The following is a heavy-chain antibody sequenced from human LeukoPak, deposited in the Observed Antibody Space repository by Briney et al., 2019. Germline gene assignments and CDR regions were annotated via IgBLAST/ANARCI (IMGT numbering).Heavy chain of an antibody. CDR3: AKFTQSSV. Sequence: QTGGSLRLSCAASGFTFDDYAMRWVRQAPGKGLEWVSGISWNSGSIGYADSVKGRFTISRDNAKNSLYLQMNSLRAEDTALYYCAKFTQSSVWGQGTTVTVSS. J-gene: IGHJ6*02. CDR2: ISWNSGSI. V-gene: IGHV3-9*01. CDR1: GFTFDDYA.